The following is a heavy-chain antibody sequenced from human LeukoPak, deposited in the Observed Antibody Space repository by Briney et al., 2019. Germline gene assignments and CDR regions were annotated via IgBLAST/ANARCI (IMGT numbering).Heavy chain of an antibody. J-gene: IGHJ1*01. D-gene: IGHD6-19*01. CDR1: GFTFSSYW. Sequence: PGGSLRLSCAASGFTFSSYWMSWVRQAPGKGLEWVANIKQDGREKYYVDSVKGRFTISRDNAKNSLYLQMNSLRAEDTAVYYCARDIIAVDIAEYFQHWGQGTLVTVSS. CDR2: IKQDGREK. V-gene: IGHV3-7*03. CDR3: ARDIIAVDIAEYFQH.